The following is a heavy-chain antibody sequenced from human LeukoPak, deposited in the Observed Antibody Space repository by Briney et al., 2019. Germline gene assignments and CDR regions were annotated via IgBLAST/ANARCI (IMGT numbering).Heavy chain of an antibody. J-gene: IGHJ4*02. Sequence: PSETLSLTCTVSGGSISSYYWSWIRQPPGKGLEWIGYIYYSGSTNYNPSLKSRVTISVDTSKNQFSLKLSSVTAADTAVYYCARDIPTLDSDWGQGTLVTVSS. D-gene: IGHD2-15*01. CDR3: ARDIPTLDSD. CDR1: GGSISSYY. V-gene: IGHV4-59*01. CDR2: IYYSGST.